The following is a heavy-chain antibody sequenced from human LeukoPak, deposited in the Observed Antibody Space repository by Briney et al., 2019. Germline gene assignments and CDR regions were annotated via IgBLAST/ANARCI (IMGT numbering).Heavy chain of an antibody. CDR1: GFTFSSYA. Sequence: GGSLRLSCAASGFTFSSYAMSWVRQAPGKGLEWVSAISGSGGSTYYADSVKGRFTISRDNSKNTLYLQMNSLRAEDTAVYYCAKDHGSGWYDFRSLDYWGQGTLVTVSS. CDR3: AKDHGSGWYDFRSLDY. J-gene: IGHJ4*02. V-gene: IGHV3-23*01. CDR2: ISGSGGST. D-gene: IGHD6-19*01.